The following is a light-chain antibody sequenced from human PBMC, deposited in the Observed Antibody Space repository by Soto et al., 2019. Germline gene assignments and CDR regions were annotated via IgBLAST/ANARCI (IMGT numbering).Light chain of an antibody. CDR2: DVS. J-gene: IGKJ5*01. Sequence: EIVLTQSPVTLSLSPGERGTLSCGASQSVSSYYIAWYQQKPGLAPRLLIYDVSSRATGTPDRFSGSGSGTDFTLTISRLEPEDVAVYFCQQYGSSPFTFGQGTRVEIK. CDR1: QSVSSYY. V-gene: IGKV3D-20*01. CDR3: QQYGSSPFT.